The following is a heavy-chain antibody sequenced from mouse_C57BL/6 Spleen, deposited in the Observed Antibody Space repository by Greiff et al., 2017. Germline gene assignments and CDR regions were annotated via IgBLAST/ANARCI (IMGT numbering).Heavy chain of an antibody. Sequence: EVKVVESGGDLVKPGGSLKLSCAASGFTFSSYGMSWVRQTPDKRLEWVATISSGGSYTYYPDSVKGRFTISRDNAKNTLYLQMSSLKSEDTAMYYCARHPTDPSMDYWGQGTSVTVSS. V-gene: IGHV5-6*01. J-gene: IGHJ4*01. D-gene: IGHD4-1*02. CDR1: GFTFSSYG. CDR2: ISSGGSYT. CDR3: ARHPTDPSMDY.